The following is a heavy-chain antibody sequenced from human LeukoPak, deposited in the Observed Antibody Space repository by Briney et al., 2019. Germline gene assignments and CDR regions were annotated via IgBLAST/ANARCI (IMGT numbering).Heavy chain of an antibody. D-gene: IGHD2-2*02. CDR3: ARHCSSTSCYIDY. CDR2: IYTSGST. Sequence: TSQTLSLTCTVSGGSISSGSYYWSWIRQPAGKGLEWIGRIYTSGSTNYNPSLKSRVTISVDTSKNQFSLKLSSVTAADTAVYYCARHCSSTSCYIDYWGQGTLVTVSS. J-gene: IGHJ4*02. CDR1: GGSISSGSYY. V-gene: IGHV4-61*02.